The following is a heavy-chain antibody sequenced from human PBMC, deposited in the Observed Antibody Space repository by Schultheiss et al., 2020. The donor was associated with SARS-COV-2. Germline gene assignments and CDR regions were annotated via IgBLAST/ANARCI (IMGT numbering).Heavy chain of an antibody. CDR3: ARDQGLYYYGSGSYLREDYYGMDV. J-gene: IGHJ6*02. CDR1: GGSINNYY. CDR2: IYYSGST. Sequence: SETLSLTCSISGGSINNYYWSWIRQPPGKGLEWIGYIYYSGSTYCDPSLKSRVTMSVDTSKNQFSLKLSSVTAADTAVYYCARDQGLYYYGSGSYLREDYYGMDVWGQGTTVTVSS. D-gene: IGHD3-10*01. V-gene: IGHV4-59*01.